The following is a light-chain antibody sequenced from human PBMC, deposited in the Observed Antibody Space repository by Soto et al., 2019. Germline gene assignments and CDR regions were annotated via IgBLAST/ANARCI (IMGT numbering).Light chain of an antibody. J-gene: IGKJ1*01. CDR2: DAS. Sequence: DIQLTQSPSSLSASVGETVTVTCQASQDISVYLNWYQEKPGKAPTLLIYDASNLKTGVPSRFSGLGSGTHFTLTTSNLQPEDIATYFCQQYTNTNNPWMFGQGTKVDIK. V-gene: IGKV1-33*01. CDR3: QQYTNTNNPWM. CDR1: QDISVY.